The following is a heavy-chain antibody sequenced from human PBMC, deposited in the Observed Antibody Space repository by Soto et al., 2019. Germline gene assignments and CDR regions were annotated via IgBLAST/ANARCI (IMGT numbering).Heavy chain of an antibody. CDR2: IYYSGST. J-gene: IGHJ5*02. Sequence: PSETLSLTCTVSGGSISSGGYYWSWIRQHPGKGLEWIGYIYYSGSTYYNPSLKSRVTISVDTSKNQFSLKLSSVTAADTAVYYCARDVGSSWYRYNWFDPWGQGNMVTFSS. CDR3: ARDVGSSWYRYNWFDP. CDR1: GGSISSGGYY. V-gene: IGHV4-31*03. D-gene: IGHD6-13*01.